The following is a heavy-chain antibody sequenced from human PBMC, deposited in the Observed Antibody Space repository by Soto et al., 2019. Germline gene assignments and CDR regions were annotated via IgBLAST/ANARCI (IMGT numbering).Heavy chain of an antibody. CDR1: DSTLRRGGC. D-gene: IGHD6-19*01. Sequence: PSETFSVRGVLSDSTLRRGGCFVWFRQPPGEGLGWIGSICVSGNTYYNRSPTGRVTMSRETSKNHFSLNLTSVTAADTVVYYCGSDRIVVAGTFVDSWSQGTLVTVSS. CDR3: GSDRIVVAGTFVDS. J-gene: IGHJ4*02. V-gene: IGHV4-38-2*01. CDR2: ICVSGNT.